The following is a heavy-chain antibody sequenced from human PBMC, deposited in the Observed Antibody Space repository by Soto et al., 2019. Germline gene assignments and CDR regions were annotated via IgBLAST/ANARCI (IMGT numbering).Heavy chain of an antibody. J-gene: IGHJ4*02. CDR3: ARSTTSSDLPYYFDF. Sequence: PSETLSLTCTVYARSFSGYYWSWIRQPPGKGLEWIGEVIHTGRTNYNPSLKGRVTISVDTSKNQFSLNLSSVTAADAAVYYCARSTTSSDLPYYFDFWGQGNQVTVSS. D-gene: IGHD2-21*02. V-gene: IGHV4-34*12. CDR1: ARSFSGYY. CDR2: VIHTGRT.